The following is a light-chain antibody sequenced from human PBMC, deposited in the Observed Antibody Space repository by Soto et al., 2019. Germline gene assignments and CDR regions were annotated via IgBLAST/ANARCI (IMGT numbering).Light chain of an antibody. CDR1: QSLTTD. V-gene: IGKV3-15*01. J-gene: IGKJ1*01. CDR3: QQYNIWPQT. Sequence: EIVLTQSPATLSLSPGERATLSCRASQSLTTDLAWYQQKPGQPPRLLIYGASTRATDIPARFSGSGSGTEFTLTISSLESEDFALYYCQQYNIWPQTFGQGTKVDI. CDR2: GAS.